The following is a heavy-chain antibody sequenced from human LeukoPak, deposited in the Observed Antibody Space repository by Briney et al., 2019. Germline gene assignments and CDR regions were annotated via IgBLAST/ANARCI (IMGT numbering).Heavy chain of an antibody. CDR2: LRKDGGDK. CDR1: GSTFTDYW. CDR3: ARARSSTNVLYYYYYHMDV. D-gene: IGHD2-2*01. J-gene: IGHJ6*03. V-gene: IGHV3-7*01. Sequence: QPGGPLSTSCAASGSTFTDYWRNWVRRPPGRVLEWGASLRKDGGDKSYLVSVKVRFTISRDYTKRSLYLQINSPRAEDTAVYYCARARSSTNVLYYYYYHMDVWGKGTTVTVSS.